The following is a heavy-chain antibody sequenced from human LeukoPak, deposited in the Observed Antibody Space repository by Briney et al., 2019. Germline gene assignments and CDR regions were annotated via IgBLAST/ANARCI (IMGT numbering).Heavy chain of an antibody. J-gene: IGHJ4*02. CDR2: IYYTET. V-gene: IGHV4-59*02. D-gene: IGHD7-27*01. CDR3: ATRKLGNDY. CDR1: GGSVSNCC. Sequence: SETLSLTCTVSGGSVSNCCWSWIRHSPRKGLEWIGYIYYTETSYNPSLKSRVTISADTSKNQFSLKLYSVTAADTAVYYCATRKLGNDYWGQGTLVTVSS.